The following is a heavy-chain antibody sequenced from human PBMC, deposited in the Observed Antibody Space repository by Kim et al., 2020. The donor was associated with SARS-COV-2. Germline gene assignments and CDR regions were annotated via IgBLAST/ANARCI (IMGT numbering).Heavy chain of an antibody. CDR3: ATQSSSHFCYIMDV. CDR1: GDTVSSNSAA. J-gene: IGHJ6*02. V-gene: IGHV6-1*01. CDR2: TSYTSKWYY. D-gene: IGHD6-13*01. Sequence: SQTLSLTRAISGDTVSSNSAAWHWIRQSPSRGLEWLGRTSYTSKWYYDYAISVKSRLTIDADTSKNQFSLHLNSVTPEDTAVYYCATQSSSHFCYIMDVWGQGTTVTVSS.